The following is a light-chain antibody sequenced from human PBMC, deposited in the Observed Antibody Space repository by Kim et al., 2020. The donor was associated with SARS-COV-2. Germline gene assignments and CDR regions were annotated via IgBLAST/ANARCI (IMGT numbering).Light chain of an antibody. CDR3: SSYTGSNNVL. J-gene: IGLJ2*01. V-gene: IGLV2-8*01. Sequence: QSGTISCTGSSSDIGTYNYVSWYQQHPGKVPKLIIYEVIKRPSGVPDRFSGSKSGNTASLTVSGLQAEDEGDYYCSSYTGSNNVLFGGGTQLTVL. CDR2: EVI. CDR1: SSDIGTYNY.